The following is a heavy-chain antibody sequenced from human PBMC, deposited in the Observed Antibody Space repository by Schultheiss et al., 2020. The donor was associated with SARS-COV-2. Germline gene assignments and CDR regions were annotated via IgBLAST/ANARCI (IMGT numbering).Heavy chain of an antibody. CDR2: IIPIFGTA. CDR1: GGTFISYA. D-gene: IGHD3-22*01. J-gene: IGHJ6*02. CDR3: ARAGDDSSGYYYRPTGNGMDV. V-gene: IGHV1-69*13. Sequence: SVKVSCKASGGTFISYAISWVRQAPGQGLEWMGGIIPIFGTANYAQKFQGRVTITADESTSTAYMELSSLRSEDTAVYYCARAGDDSSGYYYRPTGNGMDVWGQGTTVTVSS.